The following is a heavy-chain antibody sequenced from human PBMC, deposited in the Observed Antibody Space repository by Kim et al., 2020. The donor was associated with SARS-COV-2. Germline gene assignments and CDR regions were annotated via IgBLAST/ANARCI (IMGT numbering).Heavy chain of an antibody. D-gene: IGHD2-2*01. CDR2: ISGSGDNT. CDR3: AKSTFDIVVVPAAPDLDY. CDR1: GFTFSSYA. Sequence: GVSLRLSCAASGFTFSSYAMSWVRQAPGKGLEWVSVISGSGDNTCYADSVKGRFTISRDNSKNTLYLQMNSLRAEDTAVYYCAKSTFDIVVVPAAPDLDYWGQETLLTVSS. V-gene: IGHV3-23*01. J-gene: IGHJ4*02.